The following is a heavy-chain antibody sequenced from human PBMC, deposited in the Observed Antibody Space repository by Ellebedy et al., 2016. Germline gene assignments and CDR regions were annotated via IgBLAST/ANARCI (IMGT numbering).Heavy chain of an antibody. D-gene: IGHD5-24*01. V-gene: IGHV4-61*08. CDR3: ARVGGRWLYLDY. J-gene: IGHJ4*02. Sequence: SETLSLXXAVSGGSISSGGYYWSWIRQPPGKGLEWIGYIYYSGSTNYNPSLKSRVTISVDTSKNQFSLKLSSVTAADTAVYYCARVGGRWLYLDYWGQGTLVTVSS. CDR2: IYYSGST. CDR1: GGSISSGGYY.